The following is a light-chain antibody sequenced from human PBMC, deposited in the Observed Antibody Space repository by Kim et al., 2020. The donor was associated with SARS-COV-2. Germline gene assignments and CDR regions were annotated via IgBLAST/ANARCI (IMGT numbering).Light chain of an antibody. J-gene: IGKJ2*01. CDR2: DAS. V-gene: IGKV1-33*01. CDR3: QQYDNSPMYT. Sequence: DIQMTQSPSSLSASVGDRVTITCQASQDIANYLNWYQQKPGKAPKLLIYDASNLETGVPSRFSGSGSGTDFTFTISSLQPEDIATYYCQQYDNSPMYTFGQGTKLEI. CDR1: QDIANY.